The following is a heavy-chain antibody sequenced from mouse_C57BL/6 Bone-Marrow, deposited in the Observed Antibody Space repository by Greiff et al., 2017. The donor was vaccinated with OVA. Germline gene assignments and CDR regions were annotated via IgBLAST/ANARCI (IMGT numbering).Heavy chain of an antibody. CDR2: IWTGGGT. V-gene: IGHV2-9-1*01. Sequence: VMLVESGPGLVAPSQCLSITCTVSGFPLTSYAISWVRQPPGKGLEWLGVIWTGGGTNYNSAPKSRLSTSKDNSKSQVFLKMNSLQTDDTARYYCARRYYSPYWYFDVWGTGTTVTVSS. D-gene: IGHD1-1*01. CDR3: ARRYYSPYWYFDV. J-gene: IGHJ1*03. CDR1: GFPLTSYA.